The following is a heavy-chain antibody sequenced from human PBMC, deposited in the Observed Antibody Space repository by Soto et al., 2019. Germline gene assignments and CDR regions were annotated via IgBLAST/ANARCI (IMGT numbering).Heavy chain of an antibody. J-gene: IGHJ4*02. D-gene: IGHD3-22*01. CDR2: ISGSGGST. Sequence: GGSLRLSCAASGFTFSSYAMSWVRQAPGKGLEWVSAISGSGGSTYYADSVKGRFTISRDNAKNSLYLQMNSLRAEDTAVYYCARDQDYYDSSGYLDYWGQGTLVTVSS. CDR1: GFTFSSYA. V-gene: IGHV3-23*01. CDR3: ARDQDYYDSSGYLDY.